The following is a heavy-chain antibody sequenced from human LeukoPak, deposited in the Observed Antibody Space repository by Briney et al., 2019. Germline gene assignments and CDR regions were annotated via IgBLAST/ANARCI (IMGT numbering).Heavy chain of an antibody. CDR3: ARARNYYDSSGYSPVRYYFDY. J-gene: IGHJ4*02. D-gene: IGHD3-22*01. CDR1: GGSISSSSYY. CDR2: IYYSGST. Sequence: SETLSLTCTVSGGSISSSSYYWGWIRQPPGKGLEWIGSIYYSGSTYYNPSLKSRVTISVDTSKNQFSLKLSSVTAADTAVYYCARARNYYDSSGYSPVRYYFDYWGQGTLVTVSS. V-gene: IGHV4-39*01.